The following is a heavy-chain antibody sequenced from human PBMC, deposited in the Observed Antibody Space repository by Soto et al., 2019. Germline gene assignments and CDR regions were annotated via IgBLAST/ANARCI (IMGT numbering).Heavy chain of an antibody. CDR1: GGSISSYY. CDR3: ASGGTMVRGVIS. D-gene: IGHD3-10*01. CDR2: IYYSGST. V-gene: IGHV4-59*01. Sequence: SSETLSLTCTVSGGSISSYYWSWIRQPPGKGLEWIGYIYYSGSTNYNPSLKSRVTISVDTSKNQFSLKLSSVTAADTAVYYCASGGTMVRGVISWGQGTLVTVSS. J-gene: IGHJ5*02.